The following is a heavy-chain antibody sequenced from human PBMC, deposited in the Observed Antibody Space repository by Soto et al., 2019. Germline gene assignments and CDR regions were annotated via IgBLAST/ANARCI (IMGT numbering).Heavy chain of an antibody. CDR1: GYTFSAHY. J-gene: IGHJ5*02. V-gene: IGHV1-2*02. CDR2: INSKNGDT. Sequence: QVQLVQSGAEVKQPGDSVKVSCKASGYTFSAHYMHWVRQAPGQGLEWMGWINSKNGDTKYVRDFQGSVIMTRDTSINTAYMELRSLTSDDTAIYYCGRGTGTSWFDLWGQGTLVTVSS. CDR3: GRGTGTSWFDL. D-gene: IGHD1-1*01.